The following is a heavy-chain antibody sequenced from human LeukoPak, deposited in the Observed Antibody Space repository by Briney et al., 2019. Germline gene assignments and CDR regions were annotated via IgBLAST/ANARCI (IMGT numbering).Heavy chain of an antibody. J-gene: IGHJ4*02. D-gene: IGHD6-19*01. CDR1: GFSFSTYG. V-gene: IGHV3-23*01. CDR3: AKRVAYNSGYYFDY. Sequence: GGPLRLSCVASGFSFSTYGMSWVRQAPGRGLEWVSALSGRGGSTYYADSVKGRFTISRDNSKNTLYLQMNSLRAEDTAIYYCAKRVAYNSGYYFDYWGQGTLVTVSS. CDR2: LSGRGGST.